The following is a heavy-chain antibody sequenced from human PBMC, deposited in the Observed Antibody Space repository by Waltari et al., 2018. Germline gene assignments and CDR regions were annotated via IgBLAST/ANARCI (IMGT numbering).Heavy chain of an antibody. Sequence: EVQLVESGGGLVKPGGSLRLSCAASGFTFSSYSMNWVRQAPGKGREWVSSISSISSYIYYADSVKGRFTISRDNAKNSLYLQMNSLRAEDTAVYYCARDMDKYSSSPGNYWGQGTLVTVSS. V-gene: IGHV3-21*01. CDR1: GFTFSSYS. CDR3: ARDMDKYSSSPGNY. CDR2: ISSISSYI. D-gene: IGHD6-6*01. J-gene: IGHJ4*02.